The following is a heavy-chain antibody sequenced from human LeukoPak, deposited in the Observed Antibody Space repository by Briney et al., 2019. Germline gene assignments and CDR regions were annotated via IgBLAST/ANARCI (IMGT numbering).Heavy chain of an antibody. J-gene: IGHJ4*02. V-gene: IGHV3-23*01. D-gene: IGHD3-9*01. Sequence: PGGSLRLSCAASGFTFSSYAMSWVRQAPGKGLEWVSTISGRGGSTYYADSVKGRFTISRDNSKNTLCLQMNSLRAEDTAVYYCAKLTHPPDFDYWGQGTLVTVSS. CDR2: ISGRGGST. CDR1: GFTFSSYA. CDR3: AKLTHPPDFDY.